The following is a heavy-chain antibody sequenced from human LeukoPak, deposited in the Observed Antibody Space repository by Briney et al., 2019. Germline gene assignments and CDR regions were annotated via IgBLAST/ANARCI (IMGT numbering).Heavy chain of an antibody. CDR2: ISGSGTIT. J-gene: IGHJ4*02. Sequence: GGSLRLSCAGSGFTFSTYAMSWVRQAPGKGLEWVSAISGSGTITYYADSVKGRFTISRDTSKRTLFLQMNSLRAEDTAVYYCAKDREYSSSLGVFDYWGQGTLVTVSS. CDR1: GFTFSTYA. CDR3: AKDREYSSSLGVFDY. D-gene: IGHD6-6*01. V-gene: IGHV3-23*01.